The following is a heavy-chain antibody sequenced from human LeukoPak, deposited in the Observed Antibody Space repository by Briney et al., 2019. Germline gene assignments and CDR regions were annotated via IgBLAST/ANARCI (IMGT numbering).Heavy chain of an antibody. J-gene: IGHJ3*02. D-gene: IGHD3-22*01. CDR3: ARRTMIVVRDAFDI. CDR1: GGSISSSSYY. V-gene: IGHV4-39*01. CDR2: IYYSGST. Sequence: PSETLSLTCTVSGGSISSSSYYWGWIRQPPGKGLEWIGSIYYSGSTYYNPPLKSRVTISVDTSKNQFSLKLSSVTAADTAVYYCARRTMIVVRDAFDIWGQGTMVTVSS.